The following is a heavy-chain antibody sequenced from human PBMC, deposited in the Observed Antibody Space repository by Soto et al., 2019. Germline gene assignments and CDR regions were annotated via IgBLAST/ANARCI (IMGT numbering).Heavy chain of an antibody. V-gene: IGHV4-61*01. D-gene: IGHD1-20*01. CDR1: GGSIGSGSDY. Sequence: SETLSLTCTVSGGSIGSGSDYWSWIRQPPGKGLEWIGYIYYSETTNYNPSLKSRVTISVDTSKNQFSLKLNSVTAADTAVYYCASYNWNDDGDYWGQGTLVTVSS. J-gene: IGHJ4*02. CDR2: IYYSETT. CDR3: ASYNWNDDGDY.